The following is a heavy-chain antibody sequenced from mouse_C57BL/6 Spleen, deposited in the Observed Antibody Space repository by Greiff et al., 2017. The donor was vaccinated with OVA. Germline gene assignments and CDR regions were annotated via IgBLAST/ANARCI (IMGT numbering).Heavy chain of an antibody. Sequence: QVQLQQSGAELVKPGASVKISCKASGYAFSSYWMNWVKQRPGTGLEWIGQIYPGDGDTNYNGKFKGKATLTADKSSSTAYMQLSSLTSEDSAVYFCARNYGSSYRFAYWGQGTLVTVSA. CDR1: GYAFSSYW. V-gene: IGHV1-80*01. J-gene: IGHJ3*01. CDR2: IYPGDGDT. CDR3: ARNYGSSYRFAY. D-gene: IGHD1-1*01.